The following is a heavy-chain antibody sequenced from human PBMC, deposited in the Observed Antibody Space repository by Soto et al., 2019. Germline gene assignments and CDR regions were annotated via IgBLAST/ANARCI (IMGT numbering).Heavy chain of an antibody. CDR2: IYYSGST. J-gene: IGHJ3*02. V-gene: IGHV4-59*08. CDR1: GGSISSYY. Sequence: PSETLSLTCTVSGGSISSYYWSWIRQPPGKGLEWIGYIYYSGSTNYNPSLKSRVTISVDTSKNQFSLKLSSVTAADTAVYYCARRVSGYDWDAFEIWGQGTMVTVSS. CDR3: ARRVSGYDWDAFEI. D-gene: IGHD5-12*01.